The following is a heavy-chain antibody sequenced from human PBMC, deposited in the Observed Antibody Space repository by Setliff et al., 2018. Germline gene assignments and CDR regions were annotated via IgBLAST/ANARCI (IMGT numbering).Heavy chain of an antibody. CDR1: GGSFSTYY. CDR3: TVYSTGSSKDHY. Sequence: SETLSLTCAVYGGSFSTYYWIRIRQPPGKGLEWIGEINHSGSTNYNPSLKSRVTISVDTSKNQFSLKLSSVTAADTALYYCTVYSTGSSKDHYWGQGTPVTVSS. V-gene: IGHV4-34*01. J-gene: IGHJ4*02. CDR2: INHSGST. D-gene: IGHD2-8*02.